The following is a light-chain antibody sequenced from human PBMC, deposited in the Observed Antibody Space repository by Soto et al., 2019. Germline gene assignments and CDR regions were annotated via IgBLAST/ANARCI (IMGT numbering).Light chain of an antibody. CDR2: DAS. J-gene: IGKJ4*01. Sequence: EIVLTQSPATLSLSPGERATLACRASQSVSSFLAWYQERPGQAPMLLIYDASNRSTGIPSRFSGSGSGTDFTLTISSLEPEDFAMYYCQQRSNWPMTFGGGTKVEIK. CDR3: QQRSNWPMT. V-gene: IGKV3-11*01. CDR1: QSVSSF.